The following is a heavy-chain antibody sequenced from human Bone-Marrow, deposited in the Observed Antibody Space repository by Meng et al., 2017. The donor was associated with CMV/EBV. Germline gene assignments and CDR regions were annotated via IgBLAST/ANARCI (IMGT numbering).Heavy chain of an antibody. Sequence: SLKISCAASGFTFDDYAMHWVRQAPGKGLEWVSGISWNSGSIGYADSVKGRFTISRDNAKNTLYLQMNSLRAEDTAVYYCARSGKMVDLIKWGQGTLVTVSS. CDR1: GFTFDDYA. J-gene: IGHJ4*02. CDR2: ISWNSGSI. V-gene: IGHV3-9*01. CDR3: ARSGKMVDLIK. D-gene: IGHD2-8*01.